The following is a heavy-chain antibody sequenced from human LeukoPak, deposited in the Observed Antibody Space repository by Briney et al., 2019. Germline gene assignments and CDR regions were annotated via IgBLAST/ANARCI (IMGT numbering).Heavy chain of an antibody. CDR1: GGSFSGYY. Sequence: SETLSLTCAVYGGSFSGYYWSWIRQPPGKGLEWIGEINHSGSTNYNPSLKSRVTISVDTSKNQFSLKLSSVTAADTAVYYCARERPVKTRIVLVVYASFDYWGQGTLVTVSS. CDR3: ARERPVKTRIVLVVYASFDY. CDR2: INHSGST. J-gene: IGHJ4*02. V-gene: IGHV4-34*01. D-gene: IGHD2-8*02.